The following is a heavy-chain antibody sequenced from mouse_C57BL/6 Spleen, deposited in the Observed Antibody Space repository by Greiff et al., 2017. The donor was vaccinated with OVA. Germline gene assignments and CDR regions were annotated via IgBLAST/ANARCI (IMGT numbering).Heavy chain of an antibody. V-gene: IGHV3-6*01. Sequence: EVQLQQSGPGLVKPSQSLSLTCSVTGYSITSGYYWNWIRQFPGNKLEWMGYISYDGSNNYNPSLKNRISITRDTSKNQFFLKLNSVTTEDTATYYCARPYGSFPWFAYWGQGTLVTVSA. CDR1: GYSITSGYY. D-gene: IGHD1-1*01. J-gene: IGHJ3*01. CDR2: ISYDGSN. CDR3: ARPYGSFPWFAY.